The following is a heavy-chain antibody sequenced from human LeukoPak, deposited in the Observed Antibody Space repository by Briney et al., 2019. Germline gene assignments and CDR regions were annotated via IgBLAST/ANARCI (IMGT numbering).Heavy chain of an antibody. CDR3: TTDLAGGYSYARDGGY. V-gene: IGHV3-15*01. CDR2: IKSKTDGGTT. D-gene: IGHD5-18*01. J-gene: IGHJ4*02. Sequence: GGSLRLSCAASGFTSSNAWMSWVRQAPGKGLEWVGRIKSKTDGGTTDYAAPVKGRFTISRDDSKNTLYLQMNSLKTEDTAVYYCTTDLAGGYSYARDGGYWGQGTLVTVSS. CDR1: GFTSSNAW.